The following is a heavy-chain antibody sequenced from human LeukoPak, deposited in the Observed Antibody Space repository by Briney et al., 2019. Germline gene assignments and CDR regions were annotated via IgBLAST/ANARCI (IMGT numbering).Heavy chain of an antibody. CDR1: GFSFSSYA. CDR3: ARDRRFPDDVFDI. CDR2: ITGSDGRT. J-gene: IGHJ3*02. Sequence: GGSLRLSCAASGFSFSSYAISWVRQAPGKGLEWVSYITGSDGRTWYPDSVKGRLTISRDNSKNMLYLQMNNLRAEVTAVYYCARDRRFPDDVFDIWGQGTMVTVSS. D-gene: IGHD2-21*01. V-gene: IGHV3-23*01.